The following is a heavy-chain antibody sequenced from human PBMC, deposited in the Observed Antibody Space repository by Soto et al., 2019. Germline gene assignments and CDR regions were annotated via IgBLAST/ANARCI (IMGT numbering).Heavy chain of an antibody. J-gene: IGHJ3*02. Sequence: GGSLRLSCAASGFTFSSYGMHWVRQAPGKGLEWVAVISYDGSNKYYADSVKGQFTISRDNSKNTLYLQMNSLRAEDTAVYYCAKGDCGGDCFAFDIWGQGTMVTVSS. CDR2: ISYDGSNK. CDR3: AKGDCGGDCFAFDI. D-gene: IGHD2-21*02. V-gene: IGHV3-30*18. CDR1: GFTFSSYG.